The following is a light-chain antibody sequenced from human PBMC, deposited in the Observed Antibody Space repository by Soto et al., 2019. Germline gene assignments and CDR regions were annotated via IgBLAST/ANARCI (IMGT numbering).Light chain of an antibody. CDR2: AAS. V-gene: IGKV1-39*01. CDR1: QSISSY. Sequence: DIQMTQSPSSLSASVGDRVTITCRASQSISSYLNWYQQKPGKAPKLLIYAASSLQSGVPSRFSGSGSGTDFTLTISSLQPEDFATYYCQQSYSTPHPFGQGTKLGIK. CDR3: QQSYSTPHP. J-gene: IGKJ2*01.